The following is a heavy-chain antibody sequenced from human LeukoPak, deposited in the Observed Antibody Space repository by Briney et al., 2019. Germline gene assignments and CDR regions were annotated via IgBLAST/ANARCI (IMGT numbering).Heavy chain of an antibody. J-gene: IGHJ4*02. Sequence: PSETLSLTCAVNGEAFSGYYWSWIRQSPEQGLVWIGEINYSGTTISNPALESRVSRSMDLTRKRFSLELTSVTAADTAVYYCARRGEWTAWNFDYWAQGSLVTVSS. CDR3: ARRGEWTAWNFDY. D-gene: IGHD3/OR15-3a*01. CDR2: INYSGTT. CDR1: GEAFSGYY. V-gene: IGHV4-34*01.